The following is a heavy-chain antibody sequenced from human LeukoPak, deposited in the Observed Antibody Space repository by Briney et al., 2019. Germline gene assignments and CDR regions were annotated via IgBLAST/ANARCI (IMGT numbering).Heavy chain of an antibody. D-gene: IGHD3-22*01. V-gene: IGHV4-39*07. J-gene: IGHJ4*02. CDR2: IYYSGST. Sequence: SETLSLTCTVSGGSISSSSYYWGWIRQPPGKGLEWIGSIYYSGSTYYNPSLKSRVTISVDTSKSQFSLKLSSVTAADTAVYYCARDPYYYDSNGYYYWDYWGQGTLVTVSS. CDR1: GGSISSSSYY. CDR3: ARDPYYYDSNGYYYWDY.